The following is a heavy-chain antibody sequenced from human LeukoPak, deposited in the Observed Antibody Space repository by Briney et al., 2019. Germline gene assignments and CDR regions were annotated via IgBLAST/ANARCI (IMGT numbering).Heavy chain of an antibody. CDR1: GYTLTELS. Sequence: ASVKVSCKVSGYTLTELSMHWVRQAPGKGLEWMGGFDPEDGETIYAQTFQGRVTMTEDTSTDTAYMELSSLRSEDTAVYYCATDPGGYDILTGYHPRVDYWGQGTLVTVSS. V-gene: IGHV1-24*01. D-gene: IGHD3-9*01. CDR2: FDPEDGET. CDR3: ATDPGGYDILTGYHPRVDY. J-gene: IGHJ4*02.